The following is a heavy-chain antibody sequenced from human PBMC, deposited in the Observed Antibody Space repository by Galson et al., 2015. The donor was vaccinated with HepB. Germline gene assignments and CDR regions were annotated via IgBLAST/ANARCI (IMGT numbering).Heavy chain of an antibody. CDR3: ARLRGHDAYIGVYGTDV. V-gene: IGHV5-10-1*01. D-gene: IGHD5-24*01. CDR1: GYSFTNYW. Sequence: QSGAEVKKPGESLRISCKGSGYSFTNYWISWVRQMPGKGLEWMGRVDPSDSYSDYSPSFQGHVSISVDKSISTAYLQWSSLKASDTAIYYCARLRGHDAYIGVYGTDVWGLGTTVTGSS. CDR2: VDPSDSYS. J-gene: IGHJ6*02.